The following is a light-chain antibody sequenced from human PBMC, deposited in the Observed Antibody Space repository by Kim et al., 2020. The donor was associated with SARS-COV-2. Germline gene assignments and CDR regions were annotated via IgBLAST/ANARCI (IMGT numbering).Light chain of an antibody. V-gene: IGLV2-11*01. CDR2: DVS. CDR3: CSYAGTYTWV. Sequence: QSALTQPRSVSGSPGQSVTISCTGTSSDVGGYNYVSWYQQHPGKAPKVIIYDVSKRPSGVPDRFSGSKSGNTASLTISGLQAEDEADYYCCSYAGTYTWVFGGGTTVTVL. J-gene: IGLJ3*02. CDR1: SSDVGGYNY.